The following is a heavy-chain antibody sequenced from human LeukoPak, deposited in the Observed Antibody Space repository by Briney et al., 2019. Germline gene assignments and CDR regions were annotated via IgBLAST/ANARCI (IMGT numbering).Heavy chain of an antibody. Sequence: ASVKVSCKVSGYTLTELSMHWVRQAPGKGLEWMGGFDPEDGETIYAQKFQGRVTMTEDTSTDTAYMELSSLRSEDTAVYYCATGQSGSYHNWFDPWGQGTLVTVSS. CDR2: FDPEDGET. CDR1: GYTLTELS. J-gene: IGHJ5*02. V-gene: IGHV1-24*01. D-gene: IGHD1-26*01. CDR3: ATGQSGSYHNWFDP.